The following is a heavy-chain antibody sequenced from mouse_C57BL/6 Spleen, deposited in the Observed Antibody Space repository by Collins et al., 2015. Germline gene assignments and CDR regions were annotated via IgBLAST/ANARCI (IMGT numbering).Heavy chain of an antibody. CDR2: IYWDDDK. CDR1: GFSLSTSGMG. D-gene: IGHD2-4*01. J-gene: IGHJ3*01. CDR3: ARSLYYDYDEFAY. V-gene: IGHV8-12*01. Sequence: QVTLKESGPGILQPSQTLSLTCSFSGFSLSTSGMGVSWIRQPSGKGLEWLAHIYWDDDKRYNPSLKSRLTISKDTSSNQVFLKITSVDTADTATYYCARSLYYDYDEFAYWGQGTLVTVSA.